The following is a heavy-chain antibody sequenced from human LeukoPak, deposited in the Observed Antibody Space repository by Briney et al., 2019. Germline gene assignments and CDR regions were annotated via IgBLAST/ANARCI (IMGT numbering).Heavy chain of an antibody. CDR1: GFTFSSYA. D-gene: IGHD3-3*01. CDR2: ISGSGGST. V-gene: IGHV3-23*01. Sequence: GGSLRLSCAASGFTFSSYAMGWVRQAPGKGLEWVSAISGSGGSTYYAGSVKGRFTISRDNSKNTLYLQMNSLRAEDTAVYYCAKDLWESGLKAFDYWGQGTLVTVSS. CDR3: AKDLWESGLKAFDY. J-gene: IGHJ4*02.